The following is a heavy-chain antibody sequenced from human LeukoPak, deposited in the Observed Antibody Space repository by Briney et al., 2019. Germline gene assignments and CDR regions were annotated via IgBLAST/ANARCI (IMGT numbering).Heavy chain of an antibody. Sequence: PSETLSLTCTVSGGSISSGGYYWSWIRQHPGKGLEWIGYIYYSGSTYYNPSLKSRVTISVDTSKNQFSLKLSSVTAADTAKYYCARRTVTTKDFDYWGQGTLVTVSS. D-gene: IGHD4-17*01. CDR3: ARRTVTTKDFDY. V-gene: IGHV4-31*03. CDR2: IYYSGST. CDR1: GGSISSGGYY. J-gene: IGHJ4*02.